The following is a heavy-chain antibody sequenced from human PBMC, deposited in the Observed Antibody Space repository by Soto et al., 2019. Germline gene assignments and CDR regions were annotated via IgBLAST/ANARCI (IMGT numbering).Heavy chain of an antibody. CDR2: IIPIFGTA. D-gene: IGHD5-18*01. Sequence: QVQLVQSGAEVKKPGSSVKVSCKASGGTFSSYAISWVRQAPGQGLEWMGGIIPIFGTANYAQKFQGRVTITADESTSTAYMELSSLRSEDTAVYYCARDGFLVDTAMAPYFDYWGGGTLVTVSS. CDR3: ARDGFLVDTAMAPYFDY. V-gene: IGHV1-69*01. CDR1: GGTFSSYA. J-gene: IGHJ4*02.